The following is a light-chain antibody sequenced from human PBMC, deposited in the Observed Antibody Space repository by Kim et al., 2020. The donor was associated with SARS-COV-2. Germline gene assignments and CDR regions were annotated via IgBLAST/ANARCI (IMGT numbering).Light chain of an antibody. J-gene: IGKJ1*01. Sequence: SASVGDRVTITCRASQGISNSLAWYQQKPGNVPKVLIYDASALHSGVPSRFSGSGSGTDFTLTISSLQPEDAATYYCQKYNAAPWTFGQGTKLEI. V-gene: IGKV1-27*01. CDR1: QGISNS. CDR3: QKYNAAPWT. CDR2: DAS.